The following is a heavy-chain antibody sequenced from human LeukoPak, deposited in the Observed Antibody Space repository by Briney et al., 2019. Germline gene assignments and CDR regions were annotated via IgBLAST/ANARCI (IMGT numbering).Heavy chain of an antibody. CDR2: FTGSTGTT. CDR1: GFTFSSYA. CDR3: VKVGSGSFDSFDY. V-gene: IGHV3-23*01. D-gene: IGHD1-26*01. Sequence: GESLIPSCAASGFTFSSYAMSWVRQAPGKGLEWVSVFTGSTGTTYYAGSVKGRFTISRDNSKNTLYLQMNSLRAEDTAVYYCVKVGSGSFDSFDYWGQGTLVTVSS. J-gene: IGHJ4*02.